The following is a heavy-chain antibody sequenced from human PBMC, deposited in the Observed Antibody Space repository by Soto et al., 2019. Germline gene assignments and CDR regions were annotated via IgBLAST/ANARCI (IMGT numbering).Heavy chain of an antibody. CDR1: GGTFSSYA. Sequence: QVQLVQSGAEVKKPGSSVKVSCKASGGTFSSYAISWVRQAPGQGLEWMGGIIPIFGTANYAQKFQGRVTITADESTSTAYMELSSLRSEDTAVYYCARTYYDILTGYDYYYYGMDVWGQGTTVTVSS. J-gene: IGHJ6*02. CDR2: IIPIFGTA. CDR3: ARTYYDILTGYDYYYYGMDV. D-gene: IGHD3-9*01. V-gene: IGHV1-69*01.